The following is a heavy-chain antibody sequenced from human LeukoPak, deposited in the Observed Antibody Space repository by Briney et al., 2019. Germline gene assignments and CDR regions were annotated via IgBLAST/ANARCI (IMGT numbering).Heavy chain of an antibody. CDR3: ATEQWLVSRNWFDP. CDR1: GYTFTSYD. D-gene: IGHD6-19*01. J-gene: IGHJ5*02. V-gene: IGHV1-8*01. CDR2: MNPNSGNT. Sequence: ASVKVSCKASGYTFTSYDINWVRQAPGQGVEWMGWMNPNSGNTDYAQKFQGRVTMTRNTSISTAYMELSSLRSEDTAVYYCATEQWLVSRNWFDPWGQGTLVTVSS.